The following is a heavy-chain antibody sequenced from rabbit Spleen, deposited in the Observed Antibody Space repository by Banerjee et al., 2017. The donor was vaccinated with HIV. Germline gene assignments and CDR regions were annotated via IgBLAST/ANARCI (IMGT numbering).Heavy chain of an antibody. V-gene: IGHV1S45*01. J-gene: IGHJ4*01. CDR3: ARLDSSGGWGALDL. D-gene: IGHD4-1*01. Sequence: QEQLEESGGDLVKPGASLTLTCTASGFSFSSNYYMCWVHQAPGKGLEWIACIYAGSSGSTYYASWAKGRFTISKTSSTTVTLQMTSLTAADTATYFCARLDSSGGWGALDLWGPGTLVTVS. CDR2: IYAGSSGST. CDR1: GFSFSSNYY.